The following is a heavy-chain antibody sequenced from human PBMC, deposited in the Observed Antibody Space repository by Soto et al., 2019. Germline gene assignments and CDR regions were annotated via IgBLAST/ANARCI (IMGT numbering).Heavy chain of an antibody. CDR1: GGSITSSHY. CDR3: ARHYNTGAVFDY. V-gene: IGHV4-39*01. CDR2: VLSSGRP. J-gene: IGHJ4*02. Sequence: QLQLQESGPGLVKPSETLSLTCTVSGGSITSSHYWGWIRQPPGKGLEWIGSVLSSGRPYYSPSFRSRVTFFADTSKNQFSLRVRSVTATDTAVYFCARHYNTGAVFDYWGQGNLVTVSS. D-gene: IGHD1-20*01.